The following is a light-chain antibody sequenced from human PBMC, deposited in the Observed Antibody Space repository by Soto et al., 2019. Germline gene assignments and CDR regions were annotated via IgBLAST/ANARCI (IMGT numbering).Light chain of an antibody. V-gene: IGKV3-15*01. J-gene: IGKJ4*01. Sequence: EVVMTQSPATVSVSPGEGVTLSCRASQTISNDLAWYQQKPGQAPRLLIYGASTRATGVPDRFSGGGSGTEFTLTISSLQSEDFAFYYCQQNNKWPPVTFGGGTKVEI. CDR3: QQNNKWPPVT. CDR1: QTISND. CDR2: GAS.